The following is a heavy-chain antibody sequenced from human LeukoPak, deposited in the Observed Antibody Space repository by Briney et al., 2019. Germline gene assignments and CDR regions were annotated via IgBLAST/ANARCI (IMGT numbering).Heavy chain of an antibody. J-gene: IGHJ3*02. CDR2: ISSSGSTI. Sequence: PGGSLSLYCAASGFTFSSYDMNWVRQAPGKGLEWVSYISSSGSTIYYADSVKGRFTISRDNAKNSLYLQMNSLRAEDTAVYYCARVGGRYAFDIWGQGTMVTVSS. V-gene: IGHV3-48*03. D-gene: IGHD1-1*01. CDR3: ARVGGRYAFDI. CDR1: GFTFSSYD.